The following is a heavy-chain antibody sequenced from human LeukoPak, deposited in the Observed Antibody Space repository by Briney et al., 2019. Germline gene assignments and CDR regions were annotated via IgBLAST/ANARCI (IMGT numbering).Heavy chain of an antibody. Sequence: GGSLRLSCAASGFTFSSYAMSWVRQAPGKGLEWVSAISGSGGSTYCADSVKGRFTISRDNSKNTLYLQMNSLRAEDTAVYYCAKVYYDFWSGPCNYWGQGTLVTVSS. CDR3: AKVYYDFWSGPCNY. CDR2: ISGSGGST. J-gene: IGHJ4*02. CDR1: GFTFSSYA. D-gene: IGHD3-3*01. V-gene: IGHV3-23*01.